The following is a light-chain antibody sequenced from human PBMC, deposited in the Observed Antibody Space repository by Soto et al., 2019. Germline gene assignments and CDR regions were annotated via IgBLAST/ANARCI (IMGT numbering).Light chain of an antibody. CDR1: SSDVGAYNF. V-gene: IGLV2-14*01. CDR3: SSYTSSATLVV. J-gene: IGLJ2*01. CDR2: EVN. Sequence: QSVLTQPASVSGSPGQSITISCTGTSSDVGAYNFVSWYQQHPGKAPKLMIYEVNNRPSGVSNRFSGSKSGNTASLTISGLQAEDEADYYCSSYTSSATLVVFGGGTKLTVL.